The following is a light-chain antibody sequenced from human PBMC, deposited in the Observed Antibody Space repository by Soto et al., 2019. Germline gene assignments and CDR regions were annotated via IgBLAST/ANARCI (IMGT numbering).Light chain of an antibody. CDR1: SSDVGGYNY. Sequence: QSALTQPASVSGSPGQSIAISCIGSSSDVGGYNYVSWHQQHPGKAPKVVIYDVSNRPSGVSDRFSGPKSGNTASLTISGLQAEDEADYYCSSYTSSSTYVFGTGTKVTVL. CDR3: SSYTSSSTYV. CDR2: DVS. J-gene: IGLJ1*01. V-gene: IGLV2-14*01.